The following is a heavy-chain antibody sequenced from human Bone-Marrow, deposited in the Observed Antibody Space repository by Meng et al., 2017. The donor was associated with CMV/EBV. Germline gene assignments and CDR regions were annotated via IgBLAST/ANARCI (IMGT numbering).Heavy chain of an antibody. CDR3: ARVDYDSGGYYEDFAY. D-gene: IGHD3-22*01. CDR2: IYYSGST. J-gene: IGHJ4*02. Sequence: GSLRLSCTVSGGSVSSGSYYWSWIRQPPGKGLEWIGYIYYSGSTNYNPSLKSRVTISVDTSKNQFSLKLSSVTAADTAVYYCARVDYDSGGYYEDFAYWGQGTLVTVSS. CDR1: GGSVSSGSYY. V-gene: IGHV4-61*01.